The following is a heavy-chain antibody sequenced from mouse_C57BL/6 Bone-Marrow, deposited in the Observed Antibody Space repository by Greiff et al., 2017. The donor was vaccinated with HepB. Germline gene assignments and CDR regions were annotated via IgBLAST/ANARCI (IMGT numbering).Heavy chain of an antibody. CDR3: ANKAGAYCHV. J-gene: IGHJ1*03. Sequence: VQLQQSGAELARPGASVKMSCKASGYTFTSYTMHWVKQRPGQGLEWIGYINPSSGYTKYNQKFKDKATLTADKSSSTAYMQLSSLTSEDSAVYYCANKAGAYCHVWGTGTTVTVSS. CDR2: INPSSGYT. V-gene: IGHV1-4*01. CDR1: GYTFTSYT.